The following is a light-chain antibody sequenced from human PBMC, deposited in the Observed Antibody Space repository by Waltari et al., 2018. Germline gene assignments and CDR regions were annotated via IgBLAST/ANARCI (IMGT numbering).Light chain of an antibody. CDR3: QTWGTGIQV. J-gene: IGLJ3*02. V-gene: IGLV4-69*01. CDR1: GEYSAYA. Sequence: LVLTQSPSDSASLGASVKLTCSLPGEYSAYAIAWHKQQPLKGPRYLMTVNSDGSHKKGDGISERFSGSSSDVDRYLIISRLQSDDEADYFCQTWGTGIQVFGSGTKLTVL. CDR2: VNSDGSH.